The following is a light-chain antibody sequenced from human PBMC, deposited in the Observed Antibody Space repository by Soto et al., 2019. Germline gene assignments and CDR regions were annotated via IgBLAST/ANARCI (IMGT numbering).Light chain of an antibody. CDR3: QQYNGYYT. CDR2: DAS. J-gene: IGKJ2*01. V-gene: IGKV1-5*01. Sequence: DIQMTQSPSTLSASVGDTVTITCRASQSISSWLAWYQQKPGKAPKLLIYDASSLESGVPSRFSGSGSGTEFTLTISSLQPDDFATYYCQQYNGYYTFGQGTKLEIK. CDR1: QSISSW.